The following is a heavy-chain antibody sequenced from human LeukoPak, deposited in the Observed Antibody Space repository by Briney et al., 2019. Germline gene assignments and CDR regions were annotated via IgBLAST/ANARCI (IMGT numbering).Heavy chain of an antibody. J-gene: IGHJ6*03. D-gene: IGHD3-10*01. V-gene: IGHV3-43D*04. CDR3: AKPARDRGVVYYYYYMDV. Sequence: GGSLRLSCAASGFTFDDYAMHWVRQAPGKGLEWVSLISWDGGSTYYAYSVKGGFTISRDNSKNSLYLQMNSLRAEDTALYYCAKPARDRGVVYYYYYMDVWGKGTTVTVSS. CDR2: ISWDGGST. CDR1: GFTFDDYA.